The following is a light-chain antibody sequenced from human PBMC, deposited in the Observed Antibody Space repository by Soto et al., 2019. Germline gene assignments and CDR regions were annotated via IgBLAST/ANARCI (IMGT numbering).Light chain of an antibody. CDR1: QSVSSSY. CDR2: GAS. CDR3: QQYRSPPLT. V-gene: IGKV3-20*01. Sequence: EIGLTQSPGTLSLSPGERATLSCRASQSVSSSYLAWYQQKPGQAPRLLIYGASSRATGIPDRFSGSGSGTDFTLTISRLEPEDFVGYYCQQYRSPPLTLGGGTNV. J-gene: IGKJ4*01.